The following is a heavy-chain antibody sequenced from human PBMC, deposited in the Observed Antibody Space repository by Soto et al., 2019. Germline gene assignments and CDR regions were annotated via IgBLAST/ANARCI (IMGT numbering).Heavy chain of an antibody. CDR2: IHYSGST. V-gene: IGHV4-59*01. Sequence: NPSETLSLTCTVSGGSISSYYWSWIRQPPGKGLEWIGYIHYSGSTNYNPSLKSRVTISVDTSKNQFSLKLSSVTAADTAVYYCAREDDYSFDYWGQGILVTV. J-gene: IGHJ4*02. CDR3: AREDDYSFDY. CDR1: GGSISSYY. D-gene: IGHD2-21*02.